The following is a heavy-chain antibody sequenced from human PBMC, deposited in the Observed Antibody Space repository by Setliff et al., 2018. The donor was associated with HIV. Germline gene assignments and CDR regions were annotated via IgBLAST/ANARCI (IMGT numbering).Heavy chain of an antibody. CDR1: GGSVTSYY. V-gene: IGHV4-59*02. CDR2: IYHTGIT. Sequence: NPSETLSLTCTVSGGSVTSYYWSWIRQSPEKGLEWIGYIYHTGITKYNPSLTSRLSTSIDTSKNQFSLSLTSVTAADTAVYYCARGSWKDGAHGYFFDYWGQGTLVTVSS. CDR3: ARGSWKDGAHGYFFDY. J-gene: IGHJ4*02. D-gene: IGHD1-1*01.